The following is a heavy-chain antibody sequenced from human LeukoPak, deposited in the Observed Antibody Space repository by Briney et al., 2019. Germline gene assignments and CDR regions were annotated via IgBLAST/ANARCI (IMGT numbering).Heavy chain of an antibody. CDR2: INHHSGDT. CDR1: GYTFTDYL. Sequence: ASVKVSCKAFGYTFTDYLLHGVRQAPAQGLEWMGCINHHSGDTNYAQKFQGRLTMTRDTTISTAYMGLSRLRSEDAAVFYCATLMALLDYWGQGTLVTVSS. D-gene: IGHD2-8*01. V-gene: IGHV1-2*02. J-gene: IGHJ4*02. CDR3: ATLMALLDY.